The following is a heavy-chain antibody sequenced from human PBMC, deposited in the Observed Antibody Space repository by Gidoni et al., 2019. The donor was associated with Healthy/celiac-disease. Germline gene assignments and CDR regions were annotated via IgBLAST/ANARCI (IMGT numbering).Heavy chain of an antibody. CDR2: IIPIFGTA. D-gene: IGHD3-22*01. CDR3: ARSRRYYYDSSGYSEATYFDY. Sequence: QVQLVQSGAEVKKPGSSVKVSCKASGGTFRSYAISWVRQAPGQGLEWRGGIIPIFGTAHYAQQFQGRVTITADESTSTAYMELSSLRSEDTAVYYFARSRRYYYDSSGYSEATYFDYWGQGTLVTVSS. V-gene: IGHV1-69*01. CDR1: GGTFRSYA. J-gene: IGHJ4*02.